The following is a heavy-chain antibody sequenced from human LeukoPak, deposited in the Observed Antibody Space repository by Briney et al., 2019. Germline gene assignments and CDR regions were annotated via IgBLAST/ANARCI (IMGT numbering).Heavy chain of an antibody. J-gene: IGHJ6*03. CDR3: ARGPRIQLWLPDYYMDV. V-gene: IGHV1-46*01. CDR2: INPSGGST. CDR1: GYTFTSYY. Sequence: ASVKVSCKASGYTFTSYYMHWVRQAPGQGLEWMGIINPSGGSTSYAQKFQGRVTMTRDMSTSTVYMELSSLRSDDTAVYYCARGPRIQLWLPDYYMDVWGKGTTVTISS. D-gene: IGHD5-18*01.